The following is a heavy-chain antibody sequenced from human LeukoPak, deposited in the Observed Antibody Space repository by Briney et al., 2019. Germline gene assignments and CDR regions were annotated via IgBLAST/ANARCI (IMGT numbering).Heavy chain of an antibody. CDR1: GFTFSSYG. CDR2: IWYDGSNE. V-gene: IGHV3-33*08. Sequence: GGSLRLSCAASGFTFSSYGMHWVRQAPGKGLEWVAVIWYDGSNEYYADSVKGRFTISRDNSKNTLYLQMNSLRAEDTAVYYCARDRKSTWGFSYYYYYGMDVWGQGTTVTVSS. CDR3: ARDRKSTWGFSYYYYYGMDV. D-gene: IGHD7-27*01. J-gene: IGHJ6*02.